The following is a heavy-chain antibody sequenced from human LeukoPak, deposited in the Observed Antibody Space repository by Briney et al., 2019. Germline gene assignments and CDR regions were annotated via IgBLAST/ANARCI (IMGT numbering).Heavy chain of an antibody. CDR2: NYPGDSDT. CDR1: GYSFNTYW. J-gene: IGHJ4*02. CDR3: ARRQGCSSTACPPDY. D-gene: IGHD2-2*01. V-gene: IGHV5-51*01. Sequence: GESLKISCKGSGYSFNTYWIGWVRQMPGKALECVVINYPGDSDTRYSPSFQGQVTMSADKSISTAYLQWSSLKASDTATYYCARRQGCSSTACPPDYWGQGTLVTVSS.